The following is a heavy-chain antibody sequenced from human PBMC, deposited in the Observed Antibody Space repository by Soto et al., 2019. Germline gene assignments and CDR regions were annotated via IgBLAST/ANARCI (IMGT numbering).Heavy chain of an antibody. V-gene: IGHV4-61*01. Sequence: QVQLQESGPGLVKPSETLSLTCTVSGGSVSSGSYYWSWIRQPPGKGQEWIGYIYSSGSTSYNPSLKSRVTISVDTSKNQFSLKLSSVTAADTAVYYCARDGDGYNYWGQGTLVTVSS. CDR1: GGSVSSGSYY. CDR2: IYSSGST. D-gene: IGHD5-12*01. CDR3: ARDGDGYNY. J-gene: IGHJ4*02.